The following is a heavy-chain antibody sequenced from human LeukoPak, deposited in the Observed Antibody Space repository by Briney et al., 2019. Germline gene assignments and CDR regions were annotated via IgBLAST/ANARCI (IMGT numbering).Heavy chain of an antibody. J-gene: IGHJ4*02. D-gene: IGHD3-10*01. CDR2: ISAGGDTT. CDR3: AKDGAQSGYYYAV. Sequence: GGSLRLSCAASAFAFNDFAMTWVRQAPGKGLEWVSSISAGGDTTTYADSVKGRFTVSKDTFVNTLYLQMHKLRADDTAMYFCAKDGAQSGYYYAVWGQGALVTVSS. V-gene: IGHV3-23*01. CDR1: AFAFNDFA.